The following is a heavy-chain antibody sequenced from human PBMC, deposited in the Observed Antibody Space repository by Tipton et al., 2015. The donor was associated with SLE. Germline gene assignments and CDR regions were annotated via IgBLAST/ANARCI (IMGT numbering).Heavy chain of an antibody. CDR3: ARQRGYYDGTPFPPWNFDL. Sequence: LRLSCSVSGVSISTYYWSWIRQSPGKGLEWIGFFYFSGSSQYNPSLKSRVAISADTSNNQFSLELRSVTAADTAVYFCARQRGYYDGTPFPPWNFDLWGRGTQVTVSS. D-gene: IGHD3-16*01. CDR1: GVSISTYY. J-gene: IGHJ2*01. V-gene: IGHV4-59*01. CDR2: FYFSGSS.